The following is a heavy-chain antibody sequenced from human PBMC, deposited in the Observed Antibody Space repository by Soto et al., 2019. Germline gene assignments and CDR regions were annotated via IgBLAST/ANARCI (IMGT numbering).Heavy chain of an antibody. CDR2: ISYDGSNK. CDR1: GFTFSSYG. J-gene: IGHJ6*02. V-gene: IGHV3-30*18. Sequence: QVQLVESGGGVVQPGRSLRLSCAASGFTFSSYGIQWVRQAPGKGLEWVAVISYDGSNKYYADSVKGRFTVSRDESKHTVYLQMNSLSGEDTALYYCAKDGRDYGDYYYYFMDVWGQGTTVTVSS. D-gene: IGHD4-17*01. CDR3: AKDGRDYGDYYYYFMDV.